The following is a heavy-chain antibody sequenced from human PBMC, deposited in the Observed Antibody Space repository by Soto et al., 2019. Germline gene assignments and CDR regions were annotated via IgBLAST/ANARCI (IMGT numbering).Heavy chain of an antibody. CDR3: AKNSYESTGYGTSGWFDP. CDR2: ISSDGSKK. Sequence: QVQLVESGGGVVQPGGSVRLSSAASGFTFSNYGMCWVRQAPGKGLEWVAVISSDGSKKHYADSVEGRFTISRDNSKNTVYLQMNSLRPDDTAIYYSAKNSYESTGYGTSGWFDPWGQGTLVTVSS. CDR1: GFTFSNYG. J-gene: IGHJ5*02. V-gene: IGHV3-30*18. D-gene: IGHD3-22*01.